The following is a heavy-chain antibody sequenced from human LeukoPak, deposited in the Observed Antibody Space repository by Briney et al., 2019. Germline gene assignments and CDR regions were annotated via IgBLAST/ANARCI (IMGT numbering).Heavy chain of an antibody. Sequence: PSETLSLTCTVSRASISSYYWSWIRQPPGKGLEWIGDIYYSGSIKYSPSLKSRVTMSVDTSKNQFSLKLSSVTAADTAIYYCARENPSGYYNRPIDYWGQGTLVTVSS. V-gene: IGHV4-59*01. CDR2: IYYSGSI. CDR3: ARENPSGYYNRPIDY. D-gene: IGHD3-22*01. CDR1: RASISSYY. J-gene: IGHJ4*02.